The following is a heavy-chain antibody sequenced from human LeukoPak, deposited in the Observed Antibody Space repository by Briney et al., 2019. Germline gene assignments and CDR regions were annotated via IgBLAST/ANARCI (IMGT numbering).Heavy chain of an antibody. D-gene: IGHD1-7*01. Sequence: RGSLRLSCAASGFTLSSFAMNWIRQTPGKGLEWVSAISGGGGSTFYADSVRGRFTISRDNSKNTLYLQMNSLRAEDTAVYYCVERTVNYPFDSWGQGTLLTVSS. V-gene: IGHV3-23*01. CDR2: ISGGGGST. CDR1: GFTLSSFA. J-gene: IGHJ4*02. CDR3: VERTVNYPFDS.